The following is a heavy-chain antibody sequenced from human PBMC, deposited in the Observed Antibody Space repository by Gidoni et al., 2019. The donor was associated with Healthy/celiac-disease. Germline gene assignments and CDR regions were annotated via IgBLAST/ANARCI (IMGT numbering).Heavy chain of an antibody. J-gene: IGHJ4*02. CDR1: GGSVSSSNW. CDR3: VLAIAVAGTWLDY. V-gene: IGHV4-4*02. D-gene: IGHD6-19*01. CDR2: IYHSGST. Sequence: QVQLQESGPGLVKPSGTLSLTCAAPGGSVSSSNWWSWVRQPPGKGLEWIGEIYHSGSTNYNPSLKSRVTISVDKSKNQFSLKLSSVTAADTAVYYCVLAIAVAGTWLDYWGQGTLVTVSS.